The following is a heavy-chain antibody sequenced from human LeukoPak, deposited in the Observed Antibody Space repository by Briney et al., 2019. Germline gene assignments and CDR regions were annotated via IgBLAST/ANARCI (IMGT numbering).Heavy chain of an antibody. J-gene: IGHJ3*02. CDR1: GFTFSSYG. CDR2: ISYDGSNK. D-gene: IGHD5-12*01. CDR3: AKGWGGYGNDAFDI. Sequence: GGSLRLSCAASGFTFSSYGMHWVRQAPGKGLEWVAVISYDGSNKYYADSVKGRFTISRDNSKNTLYPQMNSLRAEDTAVCYCAKGWGGYGNDAFDIWGQGTMVTVSS. V-gene: IGHV3-30*18.